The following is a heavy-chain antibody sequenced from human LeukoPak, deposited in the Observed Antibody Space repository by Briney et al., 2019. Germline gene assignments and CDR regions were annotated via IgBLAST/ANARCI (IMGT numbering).Heavy chain of an antibody. CDR3: ARHVAYCGGDCYFY. V-gene: IGHV1-24*01. D-gene: IGHD2-21*01. CDR1: GYTLTELS. CDR2: FDPEDGET. J-gene: IGHJ4*02. Sequence: ASVKVSCKVSGYTLTELSMHWVRQAPGKGLEWMGGFDPEDGETIYAQKFQGRVTMTEDTSTDTAYMELSSLRSEDTAVYYCARHVAYCGGDCYFYWGQGTLVTVSS.